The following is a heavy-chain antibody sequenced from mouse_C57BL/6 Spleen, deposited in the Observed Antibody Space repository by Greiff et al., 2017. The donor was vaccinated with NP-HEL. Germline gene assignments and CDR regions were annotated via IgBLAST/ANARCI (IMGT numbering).Heavy chain of an antibody. V-gene: IGHV5-4*01. Sequence: EVKVVESGGGLVKPGGSLKLSCAASGFTFSSYAMSWVRQTPEKRLEWVATISDGGSYTYYPDNVKGRFTISRNNAKNNLYLQMSHLKSEDTAMYYCARDQEYYGSSYVWYFDVWGTGTTVTVSS. D-gene: IGHD1-1*01. CDR2: ISDGGSYT. CDR1: GFTFSSYA. CDR3: ARDQEYYGSSYVWYFDV. J-gene: IGHJ1*03.